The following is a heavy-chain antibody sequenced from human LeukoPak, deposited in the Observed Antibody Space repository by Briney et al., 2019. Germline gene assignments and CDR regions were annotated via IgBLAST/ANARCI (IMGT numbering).Heavy chain of an antibody. CDR3: ASSPNYYDSSGYPFEDY. Sequence: GGSLRLSCAASGFTVSSNYMSWVRQAPGKGLEWVSVIYSGGSTYYADSVKGRFTFSRDNSKNTLYPQMNSLRAEDTAVYYCASSPNYYDSSGYPFEDYWGQGTLVTVSS. J-gene: IGHJ4*02. D-gene: IGHD3-22*01. CDR1: GFTVSSNY. V-gene: IGHV3-66*02. CDR2: IYSGGST.